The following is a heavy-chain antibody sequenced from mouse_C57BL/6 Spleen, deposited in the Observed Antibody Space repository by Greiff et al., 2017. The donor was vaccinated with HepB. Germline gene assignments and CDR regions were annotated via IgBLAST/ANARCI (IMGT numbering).Heavy chain of an antibody. D-gene: IGHD3-2*02. CDR2: IYPGDGDT. Sequence: VQLQQSGPELVKPGASVKISCKASGYAFSSSWMNWVKQRPGKGLEWIGRIYPGDGDTNYNGKFKGKATLTADKSSSTAYMQLSSLTSEDSAVYFCARSKTAQVLWFAYWGQGTLVTVSA. CDR1: GYAFSSSW. V-gene: IGHV1-82*01. J-gene: IGHJ3*01. CDR3: ARSKTAQVLWFAY.